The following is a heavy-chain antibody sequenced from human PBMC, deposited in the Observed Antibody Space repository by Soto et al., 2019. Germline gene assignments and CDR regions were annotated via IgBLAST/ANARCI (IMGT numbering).Heavy chain of an antibody. CDR2: ISWDGGST. D-gene: IGHD2-15*01. J-gene: IGHJ6*02. CDR1: GFTFDDYA. CDR3: AKDKDCSGGSCRVYYYYYYGMDV. V-gene: IGHV3-43D*03. Sequence: GGSLRLFCAASGFTFDDYAMHWVRQAPGKGLEWVSLISWDGGSTYYADSVKGRFTISRDNSKNSLYLQMNSLRAEDTALYYCAKDKDCSGGSCRVYYYYYYGMDVWGQGTTVTVSS.